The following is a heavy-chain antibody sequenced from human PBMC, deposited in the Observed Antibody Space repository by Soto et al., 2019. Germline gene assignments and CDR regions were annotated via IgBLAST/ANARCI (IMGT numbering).Heavy chain of an antibody. D-gene: IGHD3-22*01. CDR1: GHTFTGYY. V-gene: IGHV1-2*02. Sequence: ASVKVSCKASGHTFTGYYMHWVRQAPGQGLEWMGWINPNSGGTNYAQKFQGRVTMTRDTSISTAYMELSRLRSHDTAVYYCARDRWRRHYYDSSGYYPHDYGMDVWGQGITVTVSS. J-gene: IGHJ6*01. CDR2: INPNSGGT. CDR3: ARDRWRRHYYDSSGYYPHDYGMDV.